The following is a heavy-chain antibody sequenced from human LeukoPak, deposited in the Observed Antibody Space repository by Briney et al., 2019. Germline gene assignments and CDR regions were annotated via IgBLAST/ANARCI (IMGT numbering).Heavy chain of an antibody. V-gene: IGHV1-3*01. CDR1: GYTFTSYA. Sequence: ASVKVSCKASGYTFTSYAMHWVRQAPGQRLEWMGWINAGNGNTKYSQKFQGRVTITRDTSASTAYMELSSLRSEDTAVYYCARDTPSTVTLGDYWGQGTLVTVSS. J-gene: IGHJ4*02. D-gene: IGHD4-17*01. CDR2: INAGNGNT. CDR3: ARDTPSTVTLGDY.